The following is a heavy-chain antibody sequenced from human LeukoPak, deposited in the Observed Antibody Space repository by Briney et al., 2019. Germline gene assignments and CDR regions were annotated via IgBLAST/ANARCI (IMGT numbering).Heavy chain of an antibody. Sequence: PGGSLSLSCAPSVLTSSSFEMDWVRPAPREGPEWVSYFRSSGKTIYYADSVKGRFTISRDNAKNSLYLEMNSLRPEDARVYYCASDSGYESNGYRSSWAFDYWGQGNLVTVSS. CDR3: ASDSGYESNGYRSSWAFDY. V-gene: IGHV3-48*03. CDR1: VLTSSSFE. D-gene: IGHD6-13*01. J-gene: IGHJ4*02. CDR2: FRSSGKTI.